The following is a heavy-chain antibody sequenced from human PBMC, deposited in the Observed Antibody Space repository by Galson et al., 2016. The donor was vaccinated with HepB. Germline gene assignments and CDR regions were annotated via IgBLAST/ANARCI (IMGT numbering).Heavy chain of an antibody. CDR2: IIPMFGPT. Sequence: SVKVSCKASGGTFSRYAINWVRQAPGQGLEWMGGIIPMFGPTTYAQKFQGRVTITADEFTRTVSMELRSLSSEDTAVYYCAGVGYSTDWYFDYWGQGTPVTVSS. CDR1: GGTFSRYA. D-gene: IGHD1-26*01. CDR3: AGVGYSTDWYFDY. V-gene: IGHV1-69*13. J-gene: IGHJ4*02.